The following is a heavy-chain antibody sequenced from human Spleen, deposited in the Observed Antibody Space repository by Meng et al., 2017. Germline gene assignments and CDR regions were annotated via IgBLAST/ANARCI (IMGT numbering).Heavy chain of an antibody. Sequence: GGSLRLSCAASGFTFDDYAMHWVRQAPGSGLEWVSGISWNIGSIGYADSVKGRFTISRDKDKNSLYLQMNSLRAEDTAVYYCAREYSSSWLDYWGQGTLVTVSS. J-gene: IGHJ4*02. V-gene: IGHV3-9*01. CDR1: GFTFDDYA. D-gene: IGHD6-13*01. CDR2: ISWNIGSI. CDR3: AREYSSSWLDY.